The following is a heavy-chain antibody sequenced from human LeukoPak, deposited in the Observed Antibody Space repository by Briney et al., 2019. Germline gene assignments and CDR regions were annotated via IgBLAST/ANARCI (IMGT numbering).Heavy chain of an antibody. J-gene: IGHJ6*03. CDR2: ICWNSGSI. Sequence: GGSLRLSCAASGFTFDDYAMHWVRQAPGKGLEWVSGICWNSGSIGYADSVKGRFTISRDNAKNSLYLQMNSLRAEDTALYYCAKDTVDSSSSGYYYMDVWGKGTTVTVSS. CDR1: GFTFDDYA. V-gene: IGHV3-9*01. D-gene: IGHD6-6*01. CDR3: AKDTVDSSSSGYYYMDV.